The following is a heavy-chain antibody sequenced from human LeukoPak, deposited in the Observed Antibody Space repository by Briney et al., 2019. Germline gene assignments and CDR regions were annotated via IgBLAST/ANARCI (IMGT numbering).Heavy chain of an antibody. D-gene: IGHD3-22*01. V-gene: IGHV1-18*01. CDR2: ISAYNGNT. CDR3: ARDLYYYDSSGYCHFDY. J-gene: IGHJ4*02. CDR1: GYTFTSHG. Sequence: ASVKVSCKASGYTFTSHGISWVRQAPGQGPEWMGWISAYNGNTNYAQKLQGRVTMTTDTSTSTAYMELRSLRSDDTAVYYCARDLYYYDSSGYCHFDYWGQGTLVTVSS.